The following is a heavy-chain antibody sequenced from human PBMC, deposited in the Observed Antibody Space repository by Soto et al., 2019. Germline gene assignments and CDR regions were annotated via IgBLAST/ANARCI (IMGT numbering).Heavy chain of an antibody. CDR2: ISYDGSNK. CDR1: GVTLNTNG. V-gene: IGHV3-30*03. CDR3: AQSATSGWYREGSSFDH. D-gene: IGHD6-19*01. J-gene: IGHJ4*02. Sequence: QVQLVESGGGVVQPGRSLRLSCSGSGVTLNTNGMHWVRQAPGKGLEWVALISYDGSNKYYGDSVKGRFTIAWDNSKNAVDLEMDSLRADDTAVYYCAQSATSGWYREGSSFDHWGQGTMGIVAS.